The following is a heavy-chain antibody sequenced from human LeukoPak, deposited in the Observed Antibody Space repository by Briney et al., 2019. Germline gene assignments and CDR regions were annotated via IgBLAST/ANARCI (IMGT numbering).Heavy chain of an antibody. J-gene: IGHJ5*02. CDR3: ARAGLPLFWFDP. V-gene: IGHV4-59*01. CDR1: GGSISSYY. Sequence: PSETLSLTCTVSGGSISSYYWSWIRQPPGKGLEWIGYIYYSGSTNYNPSLKSRVTISVDTSKNQFSLKLSSVTAADTAVYYCARAGLPLFWFDPWGQGTLVTVSS. D-gene: IGHD3/OR15-3a*01. CDR2: IYYSGST.